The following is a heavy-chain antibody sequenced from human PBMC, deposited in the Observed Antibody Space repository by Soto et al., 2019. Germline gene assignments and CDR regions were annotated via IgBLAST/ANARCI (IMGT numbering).Heavy chain of an antibody. J-gene: IGHJ4*02. CDR3: ARAPMVLSRSYFDS. CDR1: GGSISNFY. V-gene: IGHV4-59*01. Sequence: SETLSLTCTVSGGSISNFYWSWIRQPPGKGLEWIGYISYSGNTNYNPSLKSRVSILVDTSKNQLSLNLTSVTAADTAVYYCARAPMVLSRSYFDSWGQGTPVTVSS. D-gene: IGHD2-8*01. CDR2: ISYSGNT.